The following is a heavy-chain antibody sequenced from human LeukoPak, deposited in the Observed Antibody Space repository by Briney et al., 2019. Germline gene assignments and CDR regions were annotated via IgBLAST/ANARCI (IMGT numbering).Heavy chain of an antibody. Sequence: GGSLRLSCAASGFTFSSYAMHWVRQAPGKGLEWVAVISYDGSNKYYADSVKGRFTISRDNSKNTPYLQMNSLRAEDTAVYYSARGVVVAALDYWGQGTLVTVSS. CDR3: ARGVVVAALDY. V-gene: IGHV3-30-3*01. J-gene: IGHJ4*02. CDR1: GFTFSSYA. CDR2: ISYDGSNK. D-gene: IGHD2-15*01.